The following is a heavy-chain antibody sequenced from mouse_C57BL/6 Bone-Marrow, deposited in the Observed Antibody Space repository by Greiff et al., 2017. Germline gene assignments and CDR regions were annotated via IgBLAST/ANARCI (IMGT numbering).Heavy chain of an antibody. Sequence: EVQLQQSGPVLVKPGASVKMSCKASGYTFTDYYMNWVKQSHGKSLEWIGVINPYNGGTSYNQQFKGKATLTVDKASSTAYMELNSLTSEDSAVYYCSRWGLRGGYYSDYWGQGTTLTVSS. CDR1: GYTFTDYY. V-gene: IGHV1-19*01. CDR2: INPYNGGT. D-gene: IGHD2-4*01. CDR3: SRWGLRGGYYSDY. J-gene: IGHJ2*01.